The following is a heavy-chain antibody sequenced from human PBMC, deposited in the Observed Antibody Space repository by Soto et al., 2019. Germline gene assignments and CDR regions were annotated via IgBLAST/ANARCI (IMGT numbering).Heavy chain of an antibody. CDR3: ARDDVDCGGGRCYGVPMDV. J-gene: IGHJ6*03. Sequence: EVQLVESGGGVVQPGGSLRLSCAASGFTGSSQYMSWVRQPPGKGPEWVALFNNGGNTDYAESVKGRFTISRDSSKNTLDLQLNSLRAEDTAVYYCARDDVDCGGGRCYGVPMDVWGKGTTVIVSS. CDR2: FNNGGNT. CDR1: GFTGSSQY. V-gene: IGHV3-66*01. D-gene: IGHD2-15*01.